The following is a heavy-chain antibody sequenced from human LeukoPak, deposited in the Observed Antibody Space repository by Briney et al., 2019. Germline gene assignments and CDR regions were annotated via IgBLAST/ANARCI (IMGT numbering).Heavy chain of an antibody. D-gene: IGHD3-10*01. V-gene: IGHV3-23*01. Sequence: GGSLRPSCAASGFTFSSYAMSWVRQAPGKGLEWVSAISGSGGSTYYADSVKGRFTISRDNAKNSLYLQMNSLRAEDTAVYYCARDTESYYYGSGSYYNAFGYWGQGTLVTVSS. CDR1: GFTFSSYA. J-gene: IGHJ4*02. CDR2: ISGSGGST. CDR3: ARDTESYYYGSGSYYNAFGY.